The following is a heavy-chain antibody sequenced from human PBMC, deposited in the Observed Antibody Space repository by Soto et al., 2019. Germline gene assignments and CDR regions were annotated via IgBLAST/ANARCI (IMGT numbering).Heavy chain of an antibody. J-gene: IGHJ6*02. D-gene: IGHD3-3*01. CDR2: ISAYNGNT. CDR3: ARGSGGEYDFWSVYYNYYDYGMDV. V-gene: IGHV1-18*04. CDR1: GYTFTSYG. Sequence: ASVKASCKASGYTFTSYGISWVRQAPGQGLEWMGWISAYNGNTNYAQKLQGRVTMTTDTSTSTAYMELRSLRSDDTAVYYCARGSGGEYDFWSVYYNYYDYGMDVRGQ.